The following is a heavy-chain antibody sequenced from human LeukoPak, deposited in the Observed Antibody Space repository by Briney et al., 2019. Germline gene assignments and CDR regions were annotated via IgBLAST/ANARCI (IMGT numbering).Heavy chain of an antibody. CDR1: GGSVSSGSCY. Sequence: SETLSLTCTVSGGSVSSGSCYWSWIRQPPGKGLEWLGYTYYSGSTNYSPSLKSRVTISVDTSKNQFSLKLSSVTAADTAVYYCARINCSSTSCTIDYWGQGTLVTVSS. CDR3: ARINCSSTSCTIDY. D-gene: IGHD2-2*01. V-gene: IGHV4-61*01. CDR2: TYYSGST. J-gene: IGHJ4*02.